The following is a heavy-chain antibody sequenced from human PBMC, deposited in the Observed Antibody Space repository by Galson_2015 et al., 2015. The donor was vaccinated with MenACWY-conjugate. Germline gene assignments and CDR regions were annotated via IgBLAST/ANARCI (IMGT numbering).Heavy chain of an antibody. CDR2: ISGDGGTT. D-gene: IGHD6-19*01. V-gene: IGHV3-23*02. CDR3: AKGPLRYSSGWYYFDY. Sequence: SLRLSCAASEFSFSDYAMNWVRQAPGKGLEWVATISGDGGTTYYGDSVKGRCTISRDNRKATLVLQMNSLRGEDTAIYYCAKGPLRYSSGWYYFDYWGQGTLVTVSS. CDR1: EFSFSDYA. J-gene: IGHJ4*02.